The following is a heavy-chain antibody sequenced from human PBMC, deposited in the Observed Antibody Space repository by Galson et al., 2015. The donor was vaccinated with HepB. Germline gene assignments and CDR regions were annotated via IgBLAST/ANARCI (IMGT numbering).Heavy chain of an antibody. Sequence: LRLSCAASGFTFTSSGMSWVRQAPGKGLEWVATVNGNGIFTYHADSVKGRFTVSKDISKNTVYLQMNSLRGEDTALYYCAKDDPLLSFYVYWGQGALVTVSS. CDR2: VNGNGIFT. D-gene: IGHD2/OR15-2a*01. V-gene: IGHV3-23*01. CDR1: GFTFTSSG. J-gene: IGHJ4*02. CDR3: AKDDPLLSFYVY.